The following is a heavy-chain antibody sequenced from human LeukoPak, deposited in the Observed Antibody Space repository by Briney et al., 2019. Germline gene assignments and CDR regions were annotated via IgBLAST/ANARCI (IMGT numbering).Heavy chain of an antibody. CDR1: RFTFNTYW. CDR3: ARVAMSGIGSDDF. CDR2: IDSDGNTT. J-gene: IGHJ4*02. V-gene: IGHV3-74*01. D-gene: IGHD1-26*01. Sequence: GGSLRLSCAASRFTFNTYWMHWVRQAPGKGLVWVSRIDSDGNTTTYADSVKGRFTISRDNSKNTLYLQMNSLRADDTAVYYCARVAMSGIGSDDFWGQGTLVTASS.